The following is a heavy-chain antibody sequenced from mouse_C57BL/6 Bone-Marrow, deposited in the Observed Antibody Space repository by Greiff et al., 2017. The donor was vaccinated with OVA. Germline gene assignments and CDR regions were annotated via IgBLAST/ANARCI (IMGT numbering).Heavy chain of an antibody. CDR2: ISSGGTYT. CDR1: GFTFSRYA. D-gene: IGHD1-1*01. Sequence: EVQLVESGGGLVKPGGSLKLSCAASGFTFSRYAMSWVRQTPEKRLEWVATISSGGTYTYYPDSVKGRFTISRDNADNTLYLQMSSLRSEDTAMYYCTRHTDYYGSSPYFDFWGQGTTLTVSS. J-gene: IGHJ2*01. V-gene: IGHV5-9-3*01. CDR3: TRHTDYYGSSPYFDF.